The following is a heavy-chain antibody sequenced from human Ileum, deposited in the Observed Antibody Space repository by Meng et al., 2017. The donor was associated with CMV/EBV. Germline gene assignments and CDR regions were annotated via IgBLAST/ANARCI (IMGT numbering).Heavy chain of an antibody. J-gene: IGHJ4*02. CDR1: GFTVSSKY. CDR3: ATVEVYSSGWTPYRY. CDR2: IYSDGST. D-gene: IGHD6-19*01. Sequence: DVQLVESGXGLVQPGXSLRLSCVVSGFTVSSKYMTWVRQAPGKGLEWVSVIYSDGSTFYADSVKDRFIISRDNSENTVYLQMNSLRVEDTAIYYCATVEVYSSGWTPYRYWGQGTLVNVSS. V-gene: IGHV3-66*01.